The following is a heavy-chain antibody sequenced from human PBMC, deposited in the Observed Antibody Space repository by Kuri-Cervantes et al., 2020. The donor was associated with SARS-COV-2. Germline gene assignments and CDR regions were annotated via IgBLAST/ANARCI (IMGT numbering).Heavy chain of an antibody. CDR2: MNPNSGNT. D-gene: IGHD3-22*01. CDR3: ARGLWNGYYYVS. V-gene: IGHV1-8*02. Sequence: ASVKVSCKASGYTFTGYYMHWVRQAPGQGLEWMGWMNPNSGNTGYAQEFQGRVTMTRNTSISTAYMELSSLRSEDTAVYYCARGLWNGYYYVSWGQGTLATVSS. J-gene: IGHJ4*02. CDR1: GYTFTGYY.